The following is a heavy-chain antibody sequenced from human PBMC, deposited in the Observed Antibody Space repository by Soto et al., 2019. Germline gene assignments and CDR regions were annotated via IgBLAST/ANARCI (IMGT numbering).Heavy chain of an antibody. D-gene: IGHD2-8*01. J-gene: IGHJ6*02. Sequence: GASVKVSCKASGYSFTDYHIHRVRQAPGQGLEWLGRINPKSGGTSTAQKFQGWVTMTTDTSISTAAMGLTMLTSYDTTTYYCARGYSTDCSNGVCSFFYNHDMDVWGQGTTVTVS. V-gene: IGHV1-2*04. CDR2: INPKSGGT. CDR3: ARGYSTDCSNGVCSFFYNHDMDV. CDR1: GYSFTDYH.